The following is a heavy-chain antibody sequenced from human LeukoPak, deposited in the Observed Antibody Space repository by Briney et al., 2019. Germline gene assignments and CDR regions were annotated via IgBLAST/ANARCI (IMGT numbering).Heavy chain of an antibody. D-gene: IGHD3-9*01. CDR1: GFTFSSYA. J-gene: IGHJ4*02. CDR2: ISYDGSNK. V-gene: IGHV3-30*04. Sequence: GRSLRLSCAASGFTFSSYAMHWVRQAPGKGLEWVAVISYDGSNKYYADSVKGRFTISRDISKNTLYLQMNSLRAEDTAVYYCARGDYDILTGYPIPLDYWGQGTLVTVSS. CDR3: ARGDYDILTGYPIPLDY.